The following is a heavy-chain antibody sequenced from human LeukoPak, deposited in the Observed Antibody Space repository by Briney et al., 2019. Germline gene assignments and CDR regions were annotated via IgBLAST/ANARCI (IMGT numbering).Heavy chain of an antibody. CDR3: AKLHDYGAYYFDY. CDR2: ISEYGVST. D-gene: IGHD4-17*01. J-gene: IGHJ4*02. Sequence: GGSLRLSCAASGFTFSSYAMSWVRQAPGKGLEWVSAISEYGVSTYYADSVKGLFTISRDNSKNTLYLQMNSLRAEDTAVYYCAKLHDYGAYYFDYWGQGTLVTVSA. CDR1: GFTFSSYA. V-gene: IGHV3-23*01.